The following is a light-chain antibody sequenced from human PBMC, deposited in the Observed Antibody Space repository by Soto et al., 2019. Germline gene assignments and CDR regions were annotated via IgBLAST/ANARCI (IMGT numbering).Light chain of an antibody. CDR3: SSYSSSSPVV. CDR1: SSDVGVYNS. J-gene: IGLJ2*01. CDR2: DVS. V-gene: IGLV2-14*03. Sequence: QSALTQPASVSGSPGQSITISCTGTSSDVGVYNSVSWYQHHPGKAPKLMIYDVSNRPSGVSNRFSGSKSGNTASLTISGLQAEDEADYYCSSYSSSSPVVFGGGTKVTVL.